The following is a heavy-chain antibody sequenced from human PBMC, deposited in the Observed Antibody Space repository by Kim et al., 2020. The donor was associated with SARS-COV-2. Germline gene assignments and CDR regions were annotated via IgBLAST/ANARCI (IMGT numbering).Heavy chain of an antibody. CDR1: GGSVSSASYY. J-gene: IGHJ4*02. D-gene: IGHD6-13*01. V-gene: IGHV4-61*01. CDR3: ARDLAAAGLRYFDY. Sequence: SETLSLTCTVSGGSVSSASYYWSWIRQPPGKGLEWIGYIYYSGNTNYNPSLKSRVTTSIDTSKNQFSLKLNFVTAADTAVYYCARDLAAAGLRYFDYWGQGTLVAVSS. CDR2: IYYSGNT.